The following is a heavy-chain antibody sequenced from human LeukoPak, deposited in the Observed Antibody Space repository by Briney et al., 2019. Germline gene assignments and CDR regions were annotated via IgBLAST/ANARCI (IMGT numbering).Heavy chain of an antibody. V-gene: IGHV4-30-4*01. Sequence: SETLSLTCTVSGGSISSGDYYWSWIRQPPGKGLEWIGYIYYSGSTYYNPSLKSRVTISVDTSKNQFSLKLSSVTAADTAVYYCARHGATGGFDYWGQGTLVTVSS. CDR2: IYYSGST. J-gene: IGHJ4*02. CDR1: GGSISSGDYY. CDR3: ARHGATGGFDY. D-gene: IGHD3-10*01.